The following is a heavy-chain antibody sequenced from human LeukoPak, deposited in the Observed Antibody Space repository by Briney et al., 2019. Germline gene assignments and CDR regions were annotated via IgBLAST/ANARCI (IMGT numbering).Heavy chain of an antibody. CDR1: GFNFSNYD. V-gene: IGHV3-30*02. D-gene: IGHD2-21*02. CDR3: AKGDTS. Sequence: PGGSLRLSCAASGFNFSNYDMHWVRQAPGKGLEWVALIRYDGSDKYYADSVKGRFTISRDNSKNTLYLQMNGLRTDDTAVYYCAKGDTSWGQGTLVTVSS. J-gene: IGHJ5*02. CDR2: IRYDGSDK.